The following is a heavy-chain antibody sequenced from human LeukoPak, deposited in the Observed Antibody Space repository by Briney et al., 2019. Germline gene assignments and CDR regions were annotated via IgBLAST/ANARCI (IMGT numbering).Heavy chain of an antibody. J-gene: IGHJ4*02. V-gene: IGHV1-18*01. CDR3: ARVRLFPETRPIFQFDY. CDR1: GYTFTSYG. CDR2: ISAYNGNT. Sequence: ASVKVSCKASGYTFTSYGISWVRQAPGQGLEWMGWISAYNGNTNYAQKLQGRVTMTTDTSTSTAYMELRSLRSDDTAVYYCARVRLFPETRPIFQFDYWGQGTLVTVSS. D-gene: IGHD3-3*01.